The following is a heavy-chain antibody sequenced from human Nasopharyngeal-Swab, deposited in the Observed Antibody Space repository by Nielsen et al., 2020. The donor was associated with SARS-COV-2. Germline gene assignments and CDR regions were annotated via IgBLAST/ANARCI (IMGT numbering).Heavy chain of an antibody. CDR1: GFTFNNYN. CDR2: ISGSGSYV. J-gene: IGHJ6*03. D-gene: IGHD1-26*01. Sequence: GESLKISCAASGFTFNNYNFNWVRQVPGEGLEWVSSISGSGSYVYYADSVKGRFTISKDSAKNSLYLQMNSLRADDTAVYFCARIAGRGSIYYYYMDVWGTGTTVTVSS. CDR3: ARIAGRGSIYYYYMDV. V-gene: IGHV3-21*01.